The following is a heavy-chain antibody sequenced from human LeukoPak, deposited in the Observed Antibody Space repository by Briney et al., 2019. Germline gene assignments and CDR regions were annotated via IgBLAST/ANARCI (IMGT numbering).Heavy chain of an antibody. V-gene: IGHV4-39*07. CDR3: ATVIYDILTGYYLQ. J-gene: IGHJ4*02. CDR2: IYYSGST. D-gene: IGHD3-9*01. Sequence: SETLSLTCTVSDGSISSSSYYWGWIRQPPGKGLEWIGSIYYSGSTYYNPSLKSRVTISVDTSKSQFSLKVTSVTAANTALYYCATVIYDILTGYYLQWGQGTLVTVSS. CDR1: DGSISSSSYY.